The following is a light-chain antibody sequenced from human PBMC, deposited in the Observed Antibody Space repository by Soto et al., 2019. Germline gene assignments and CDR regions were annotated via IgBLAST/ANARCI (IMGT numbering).Light chain of an antibody. CDR1: QSVSSY. Sequence: EIVLTQPPATLSLSPGERATLSCRASQSVSSYLAWYQQKPGQAPRLLIYDASNRATGIPARFSGSGSGTDFTLTISSLEPEDFAVYYCQQRSNWPPRFTFGQGTNLEIK. CDR2: DAS. V-gene: IGKV3-11*01. J-gene: IGKJ2*01. CDR3: QQRSNWPPRFT.